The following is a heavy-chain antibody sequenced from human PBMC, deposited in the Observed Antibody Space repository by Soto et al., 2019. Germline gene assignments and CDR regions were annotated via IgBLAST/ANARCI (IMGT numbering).Heavy chain of an antibody. CDR1: GYSFSTYD. CDR3: ATSYDSGFDP. V-gene: IGHV1-18*04. CDR2: ISPKNGNT. J-gene: IGHJ5*02. D-gene: IGHD3-3*01. Sequence: LLLQSGAELKKPGASVKISCKASGYSFSTYDISWLRQAPGQGPEWMGRISPKNGNTNYAQNFQDRVTMTADTSSSTAYMELRDLRSDDTAKYYCATSYDSGFDPWGQGTLVTVSS.